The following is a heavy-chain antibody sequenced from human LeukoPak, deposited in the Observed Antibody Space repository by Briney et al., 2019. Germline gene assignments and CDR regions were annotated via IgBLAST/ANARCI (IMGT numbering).Heavy chain of an antibody. V-gene: IGHV4-59*12. CDR3: AREGGSRPIDY. CDR2: IYYSGST. CDR1: GGSISSYY. Sequence: ASETLSLTCTVSGGSISSYYWSWIRQPPGKGLEWIGYIYYSGSTNYNPSLKSRVTMSVDTSKNQFSLKLSSVTAADTAVYYCAREGGSRPIDYWGQGTLVTVSS. J-gene: IGHJ4*02. D-gene: IGHD3-16*01.